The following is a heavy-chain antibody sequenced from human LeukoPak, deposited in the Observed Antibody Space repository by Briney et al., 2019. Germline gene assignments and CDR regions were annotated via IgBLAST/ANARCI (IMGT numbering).Heavy chain of an antibody. CDR2: ISYDGSNK. CDR1: GFTLSTYG. V-gene: IGHV3-30*03. CDR3: ARGPSYSNYED. D-gene: IGHD4-11*01. J-gene: IGHJ4*02. Sequence: PGGSLRLSCAASGFTLSTYGMHWVRQAPGKGLEWVAVISYDGSNKYYADSVKGRFTISRDNSKNTLYLQMNSLRAEDTAVYYCARGPSYSNYEDWGQGTLVTVSS.